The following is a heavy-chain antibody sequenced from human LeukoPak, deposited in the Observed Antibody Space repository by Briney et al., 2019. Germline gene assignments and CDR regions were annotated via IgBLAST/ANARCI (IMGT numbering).Heavy chain of an antibody. J-gene: IGHJ6*04. CDR2: INHSGST. CDR3: ARFPQVGYSYYGMDV. V-gene: IGHV4-34*01. Sequence: SETLSLTCAVYGGSFSGYYWSWIRQPPGKGLEWIGEINHSGSTNYNPSLKSRVTMSVDTSKNQFSLKLSSVTAADTAVYYCARFPQVGYSYYGMDVWGKGTTVTVSS. CDR1: GGSFSGYY. D-gene: IGHD1-26*01.